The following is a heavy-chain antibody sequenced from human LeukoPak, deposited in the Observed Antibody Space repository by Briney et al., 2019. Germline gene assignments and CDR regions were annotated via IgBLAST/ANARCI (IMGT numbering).Heavy chain of an antibody. V-gene: IGHV3-7*01. CDR1: GFTFSTYW. D-gene: IGHD2-2*02. J-gene: IGHJ4*02. CDR3: ARYTEYYFDY. CDR2: MKRDGSEV. Sequence: GGSLRLSCAASGFTFSTYWMTWVRQAPGKGLEWVANMKRDGSEVYYANSVKGHFTISRDNAKNSLYLQMNSLRAEDTAVYYCARYTEYYFDYSGQGTLVTVSS.